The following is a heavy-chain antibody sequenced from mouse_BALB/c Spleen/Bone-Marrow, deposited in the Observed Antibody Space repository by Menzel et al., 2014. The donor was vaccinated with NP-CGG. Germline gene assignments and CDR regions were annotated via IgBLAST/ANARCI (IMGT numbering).Heavy chain of an antibody. CDR1: GFTFSDAW. CDR2: IRTKANNRAT. V-gene: IGHV6-6*01. D-gene: IGHD1-2*01. J-gene: IGHJ4*01. CDR3: TDLLRLRRDY. Sequence: EVQVVESGGGLVQPGGSMKISCAASGFTFSDAWMDWVRQSPEKELEWVAEIRTKANNRATYYAESVKGRFTISRDDSKSSVYLQMNSLRAEDTGIYYCTDLLRLRRDYWGQGTSVTVSS.